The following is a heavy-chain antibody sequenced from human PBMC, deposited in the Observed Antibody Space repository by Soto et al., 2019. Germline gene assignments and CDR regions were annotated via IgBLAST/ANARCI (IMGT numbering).Heavy chain of an antibody. Sequence: SETLSLTCTVSGDSISSYYWSWIRQPPGKGLEWIGYIYYSGSTNYNPSLKSRVTISVDTSKNQFSLKLSSVTAADTAVYYCARGLRGVAAIYNWFDPWGQGTLVTVSS. D-gene: IGHD2-15*01. CDR2: IYYSGST. V-gene: IGHV4-59*08. CDR1: GDSISSYY. CDR3: ARGLRGVAAIYNWFDP. J-gene: IGHJ5*02.